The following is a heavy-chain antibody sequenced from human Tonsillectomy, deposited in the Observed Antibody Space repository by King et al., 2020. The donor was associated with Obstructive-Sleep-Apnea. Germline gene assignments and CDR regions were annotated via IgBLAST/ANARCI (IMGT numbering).Heavy chain of an antibody. CDR1: GFTFSDYY. J-gene: IGHJ4*02. CDR2: ISIIGSSI. Sequence: VQLVESGGGLVKPGGSLRLSCAASGFTFSDYYMSWIRPAPGQGLEWVSYISIIGSSIRYEDSVKGRFTISRDTAKNSLYLQMNSLRAEDTAVYYCASRLYSSGWFYFDHWGQGTLVTVSS. D-gene: IGHD6-19*01. V-gene: IGHV3-11*01. CDR3: ASRLYSSGWFYFDH.